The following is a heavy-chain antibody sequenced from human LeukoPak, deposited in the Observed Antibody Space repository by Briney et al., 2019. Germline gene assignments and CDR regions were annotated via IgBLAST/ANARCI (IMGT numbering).Heavy chain of an antibody. J-gene: IGHJ4*02. CDR2: ISVSGGST. CDR3: AKDSTGGANWYFFDY. V-gene: IGHV3-23*01. Sequence: GGSLRLSCAASGFTFSSYGMSWVRQAPGKGLEWVSAISVSGGSTYYADSVKGRFTISRDNSKNTLYLQMNSLRAEDTAVYYCAKDSTGGANWYFFDYWGQGTLVTVSS. D-gene: IGHD4/OR15-4a*01. CDR1: GFTFSSYG.